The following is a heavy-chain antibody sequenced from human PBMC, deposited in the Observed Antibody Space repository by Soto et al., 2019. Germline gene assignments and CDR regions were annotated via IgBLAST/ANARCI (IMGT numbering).Heavy chain of an antibody. Sequence: PSETLSLTCTVSGGSISSSSYYWGWIRQPPGKGLEWIGSIYYSGSTYYNPSLKSRVTISVDTSKNQFSLKLSSVTAADTAVYYCARHFLGRIAVAFDYWGQGTLVTVS. V-gene: IGHV4-39*01. D-gene: IGHD6-19*01. CDR3: ARHFLGRIAVAFDY. CDR1: GGSISSSSYY. CDR2: IYYSGST. J-gene: IGHJ4*02.